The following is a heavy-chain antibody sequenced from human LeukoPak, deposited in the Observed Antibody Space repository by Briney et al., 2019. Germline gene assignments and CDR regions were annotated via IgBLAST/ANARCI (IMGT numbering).Heavy chain of an antibody. D-gene: IGHD1-26*01. V-gene: IGHV3-48*01. CDR2: ISSSSSTI. CDR1: GFTFSSYS. Sequence: GGSLRLSCAASGFTFSSYSMNWVRQAPGKGLEWVSYISSSSSTIYYADSVKGRFTISRDNAKNSLYLQMNSLRAEDTAIYYCARDRAYSAFDYWGREPWSPSLQ. CDR3: ARDRAYSAFDY. J-gene: IGHJ4*02.